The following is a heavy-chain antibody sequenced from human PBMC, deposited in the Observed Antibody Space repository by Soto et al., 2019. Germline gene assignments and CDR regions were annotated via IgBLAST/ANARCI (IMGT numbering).Heavy chain of an antibody. Sequence: QVQLVQSGAEVKKPGSSVKVSCKASGGTFSSYAISWVRQAPGQGLEWMGGIIPIFGTANYAQKFQGRVTITADESTSTAYMELSSLRSEDTAVYYCARETRDLGYCSGGSCYSVHWGQGTLVTVSS. J-gene: IGHJ4*02. CDR2: IIPIFGTA. CDR1: GGTFSSYA. CDR3: ARETRDLGYCSGGSCYSVH. V-gene: IGHV1-69*01. D-gene: IGHD2-15*01.